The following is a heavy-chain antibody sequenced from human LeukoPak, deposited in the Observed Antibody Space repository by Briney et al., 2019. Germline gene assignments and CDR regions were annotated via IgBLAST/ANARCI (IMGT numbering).Heavy chain of an antibody. CDR1: GGSISSYY. V-gene: IGHV4-4*09. Sequence: PSETLSLTCTVSGGSISSYYWSWIRQPPGKGLEWIGYIYTSGSTNYNPSLKSRVTISVDTSKNQFSLPLSSVTAADTAVYYCARHQRRAYYFDYWGQGTLVTVSS. D-gene: IGHD6-25*01. J-gene: IGHJ4*02. CDR2: IYTSGST. CDR3: ARHQRRAYYFDY.